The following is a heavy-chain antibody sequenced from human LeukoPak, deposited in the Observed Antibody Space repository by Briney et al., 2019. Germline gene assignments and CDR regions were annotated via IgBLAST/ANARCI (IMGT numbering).Heavy chain of an antibody. CDR2: INPNSGGT. J-gene: IGHJ4*02. CDR3: ARDPSGYYDSSGYYFRYFDY. V-gene: IGHV1-2*02. CDR1: GYTFTGYY. Sequence: ASVKVSCKASGYTFTGYYMHWVRQAPGQGLEWMGWINPNSGGTNYAQKFQGRVTMTRDTSISTAYMELSRLGSDDTAVYYCARDPSGYYDSSGYYFRYFDYWGQGTLVTVSS. D-gene: IGHD3-22*01.